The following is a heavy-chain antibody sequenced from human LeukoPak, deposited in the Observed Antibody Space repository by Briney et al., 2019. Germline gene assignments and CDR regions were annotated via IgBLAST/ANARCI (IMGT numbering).Heavy chain of an antibody. J-gene: IGHJ6*03. V-gene: IGHV4-59*02. D-gene: IGHD2-21*02. Sequence: SGTLSLTCTVSGGSVSGDSWTWIRQSAGTGLEWIGYIYYTGAIGYNPSLKSRVAISVDTSKNQFSLQLTSVTAADTAVYFCARNGFTPCGVDCYSDYMDVWGKGTAVTVSS. CDR2: IYYTGAI. CDR3: ARNGFTPCGVDCYSDYMDV. CDR1: GGSVSGDS.